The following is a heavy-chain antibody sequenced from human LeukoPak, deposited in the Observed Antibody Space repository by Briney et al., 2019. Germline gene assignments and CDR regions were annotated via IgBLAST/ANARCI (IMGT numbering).Heavy chain of an antibody. Sequence: GGSLRLSCAASGFTFSSYAMHWVRQAPGKGLEWVAVISYDGSNKYYADSVKGRFTISRDNSKNTLYLQMNSLRAEDTAVYYCARDRMAAPGKYFDYWGQGTLVTVSS. CDR3: ARDRMAAPGKYFDY. V-gene: IGHV3-30*04. CDR2: ISYDGSNK. D-gene: IGHD1-1*01. CDR1: GFTFSSYA. J-gene: IGHJ4*02.